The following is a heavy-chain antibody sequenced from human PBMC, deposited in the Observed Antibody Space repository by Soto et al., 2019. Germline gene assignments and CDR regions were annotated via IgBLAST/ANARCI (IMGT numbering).Heavy chain of an antibody. CDR3: AKDQYDYIWGSFRDFDY. CDR2: ISGSGGST. Sequence: GGSLRLSCAASGFTFSSYAMSWVRQAPGKGLEWVSAISGSGGSTYYADSVKGRFTISRDNSKNTLYLQMNSLRAEDTAVYYCAKDQYDYIWGSFRDFDYWGQGTLVTVSS. V-gene: IGHV3-23*01. J-gene: IGHJ4*02. D-gene: IGHD3-16*01. CDR1: GFTFSSYA.